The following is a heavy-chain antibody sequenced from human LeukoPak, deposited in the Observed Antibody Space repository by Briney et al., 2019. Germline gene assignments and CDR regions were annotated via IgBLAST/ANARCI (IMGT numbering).Heavy chain of an antibody. CDR3: ARGGDYDSSGYYFDY. CDR1: GGSISSYY. CDR2: IYYSGST. J-gene: IGHJ4*02. Sequence: PSETLSLTCTVSGGSISSYYWSWIRQPPGKGLEWIGYIYYSGSTNYNPSLKSRVTISVDTSKNQFSLKLSSVTAADTAVYYCARGGDYDSSGYYFDYWGQGTLVTVSP. D-gene: IGHD3-22*01. V-gene: IGHV4-59*12.